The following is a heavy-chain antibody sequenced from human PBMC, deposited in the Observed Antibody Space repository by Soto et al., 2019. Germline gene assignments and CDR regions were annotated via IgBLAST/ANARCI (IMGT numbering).Heavy chain of an antibody. CDR1: GFTFSSYA. V-gene: IGHV3-30-3*01. CDR3: ARGRPEYYFDY. CDR2: ISYDGSNK. D-gene: IGHD6-25*01. Sequence: QVQLVESGGGVVQPGRSLRLSCAASGFTFSSYAMHWVRQAPGKGLEWVAVISYDGSNKYYADSVKGRFTISRDNSKNTLYLPMNSLRAEDTAVYYCARGRPEYYFDYWGQGTLVTVSS. J-gene: IGHJ4*02.